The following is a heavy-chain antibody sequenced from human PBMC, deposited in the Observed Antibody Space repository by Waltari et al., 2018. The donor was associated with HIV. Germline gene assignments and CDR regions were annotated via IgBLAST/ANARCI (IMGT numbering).Heavy chain of an antibody. D-gene: IGHD1-26*01. CDR1: GNTLPALP. CDR3: ATGGGTTSIQLYDLDV. Sequence: QVQLIQSGAEVKKPGASVKVSCKVVGNTLPALPMHWVRQAPGKGLEWMGGFNPEDDETIYAQKFQGRVTMTEDTSTDSAYMELSSLTSEDTAVYYCATGGGTTSIQLYDLDVWGQGTTVTVSS. V-gene: IGHV1-24*01. J-gene: IGHJ6*02. CDR2: FNPEDDET.